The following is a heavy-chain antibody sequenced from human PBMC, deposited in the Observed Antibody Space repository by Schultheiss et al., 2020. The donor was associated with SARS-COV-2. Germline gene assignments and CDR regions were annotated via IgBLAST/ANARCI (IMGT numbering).Heavy chain of an antibody. CDR2: IKQDGSEK. Sequence: GGSLRLSCAASGFTFSSYSMNWVRQAPGKGLEWVANIKQDGSEKYYADSVKGRFTISRDNSKNTLYLQMNSLRAEDTAVYYCAKNLGGYYDILTGSIDYWGQGTLVTVSS. CDR1: GFTFSSYS. CDR3: AKNLGGYYDILTGSIDY. J-gene: IGHJ4*02. D-gene: IGHD3-9*01. V-gene: IGHV3-7*03.